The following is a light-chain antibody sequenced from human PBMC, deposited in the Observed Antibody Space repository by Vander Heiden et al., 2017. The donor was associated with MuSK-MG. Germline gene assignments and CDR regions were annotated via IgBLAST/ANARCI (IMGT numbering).Light chain of an antibody. V-gene: IGLV1-44*01. CDR1: SSNIGTNT. J-gene: IGLJ2*01. Sequence: QSVLTQPPSASGTPGQRVTVSCSGSSSNIGTNTVNWYQQFPGTAPKLLIYNNDQRPSGVPDRVSGSKSGTSASLAISELQSEDEAAYYCAAWDDSLNGPGVVFGGGTKLTVL. CDR3: AAWDDSLNGPGVV. CDR2: NND.